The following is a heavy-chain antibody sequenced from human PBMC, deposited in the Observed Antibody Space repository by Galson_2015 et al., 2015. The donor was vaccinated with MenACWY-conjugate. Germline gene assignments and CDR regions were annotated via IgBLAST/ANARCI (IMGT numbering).Heavy chain of an antibody. Sequence: QSGAEVKKPGESLKISCKGSGYTFTTYWIGWVRQLPGKGLEWMGLISPGDSETRYSPAFQGQVTISADKSIGTAYVQWDSLQAPDTAMYYCARHPPGGRGMDVWGQGTTVTVSS. CDR3: ARHPPGGRGMDV. D-gene: IGHD1-26*01. V-gene: IGHV5-51*01. CDR2: ISPGDSET. CDR1: GYTFTTYW. J-gene: IGHJ6*02.